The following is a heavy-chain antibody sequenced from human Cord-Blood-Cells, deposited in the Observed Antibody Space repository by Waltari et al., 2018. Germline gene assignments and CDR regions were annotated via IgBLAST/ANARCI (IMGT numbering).Heavy chain of an antibody. CDR3: AKVGMDAFDI. Sequence: EVQLLESGGGLVQPGGSLRLSCAASGFTFSSYAMSWVRQAPGKGLEWVSAIRGRCGSTYYADSVKGRFTISRDNSKNTLYLQMNSLRAEDTAVYYCAKVGMDAFDIWGQGTMVTVSS. D-gene: IGHD1-26*01. J-gene: IGHJ3*02. CDR2: IRGRCGST. CDR1: GFTFSSYA. V-gene: IGHV3-23*01.